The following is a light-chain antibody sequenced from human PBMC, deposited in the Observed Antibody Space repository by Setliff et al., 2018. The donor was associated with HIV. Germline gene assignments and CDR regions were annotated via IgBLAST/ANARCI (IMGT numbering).Light chain of an antibody. CDR3: GSCTSTSPCA. Sequence: QSALAQPASVSASPGQSVSISCTGSGRDLGNSNFVSWYQQYPGDAPQLIIYEISNRPSGVSSRFSGSKSGNTASLTISNLQAEDEADYYCGSCTSTSPCAFGTGTKVNVL. V-gene: IGLV2-14*01. CDR1: GRDLGNSNF. J-gene: IGLJ1*01. CDR2: EIS.